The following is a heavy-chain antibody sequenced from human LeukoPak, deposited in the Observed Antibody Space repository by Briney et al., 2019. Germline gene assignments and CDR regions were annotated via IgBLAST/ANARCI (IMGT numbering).Heavy chain of an antibody. CDR3: AKDCGDILTAYPRMDV. J-gene: IGHJ6*02. CDR2: ISGSGDST. CDR1: EFSFSTYA. V-gene: IGHV3-23*01. Sequence: GGSLRLSCAASEFSFSTYAMSWVRQVPGRGLEWVSSISGSGDSTYYAESVKGRFTISRDNSKNTLYLEMNSLRADDTAAYYCAKDCGDILTAYPRMDVWGQGTTVTVSS. D-gene: IGHD3-9*01.